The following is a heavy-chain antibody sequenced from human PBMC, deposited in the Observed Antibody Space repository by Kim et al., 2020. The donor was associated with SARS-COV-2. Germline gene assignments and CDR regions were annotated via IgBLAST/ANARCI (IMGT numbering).Heavy chain of an antibody. Sequence: GGSLRLSCAASGFTFSRYAMSWVRQAPGTGLEWVSAMSGSGGSTYYADSAKGRFTISRDNSKNTLYLQMNSLRAEDTAVYYCAKDHIRSWYYYYYYGMDVWGEGSPSTVSS. D-gene: IGHD6-13*01. CDR1: GFTFSRYA. CDR2: MSGSGGST. J-gene: IGHJ6*04. CDR3: AKDHIRSWYYYYYYGMDV. V-gene: IGHV3-23*01.